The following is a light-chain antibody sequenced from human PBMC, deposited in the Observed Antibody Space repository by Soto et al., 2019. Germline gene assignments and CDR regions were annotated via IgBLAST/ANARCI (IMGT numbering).Light chain of an antibody. J-gene: IGLJ1*01. CDR2: DVS. CDR1: SSDVGGYNY. V-gene: IGLV2-14*01. CDR3: SSYTRCSTLIYV. Sequence: QSVLTQPASVSGSPGQSITISCTGTSSDVGGYNYVSWYQQHPGKAPKLMIYDVSNRPSGVSNRFSGSKSGNTASLTISGLQAEDEADYYCSSYTRCSTLIYVFGTGTKVTVL.